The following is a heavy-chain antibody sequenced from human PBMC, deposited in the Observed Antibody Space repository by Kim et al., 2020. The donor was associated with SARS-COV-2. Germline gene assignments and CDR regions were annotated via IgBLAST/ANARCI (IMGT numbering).Heavy chain of an antibody. CDR1: GFTFSSYA. Sequence: GGSLRLSCAASGFTFSSYAMSWVRQAPGKGLEWVSTISINGGSTFYADSVKGRFTISRDNSKNTLSLQMNTLRAEDTALYYCAKVSAARPGIYFDSWGQGTLITVSS. CDR2: ISINGGST. CDR3: AKVSAARPGIYFDS. D-gene: IGHD6-6*01. J-gene: IGHJ4*02. V-gene: IGHV3-23*01.